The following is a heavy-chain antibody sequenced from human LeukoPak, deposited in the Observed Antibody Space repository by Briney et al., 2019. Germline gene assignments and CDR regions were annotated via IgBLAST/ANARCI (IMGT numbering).Heavy chain of an antibody. CDR2: ISTSGST. Sequence: ASETLSLTCTVSGGSISSGSYYWSWIRQPAGKGLEWIGHISTSGSTNYNPSLKSRVTISVDTSKNQFSLKLSSVTAADTAVYYCARDGYDSSGYYSGWGQGTLVTVSS. CDR3: ARDGYDSSGYYSG. D-gene: IGHD3-22*01. J-gene: IGHJ4*02. CDR1: GGSISSGSYY. V-gene: IGHV4-61*09.